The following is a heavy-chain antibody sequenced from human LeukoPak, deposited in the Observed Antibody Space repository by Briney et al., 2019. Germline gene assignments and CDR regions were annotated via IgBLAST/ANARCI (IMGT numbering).Heavy chain of an antibody. D-gene: IGHD3-22*01. Sequence: GGSLRLSCAASGFTFSDYFMSWIRQAPGKGLEWVSYISGSGTTIYHADSVKGRFTISRDNAKNSLYLQMNSLRAEDTAVYYCAKRGYDSSGYNYWGQGTLVTVSS. V-gene: IGHV3-11*01. CDR2: ISGSGTTI. CDR3: AKRGYDSSGYNY. CDR1: GFTFSDYF. J-gene: IGHJ4*02.